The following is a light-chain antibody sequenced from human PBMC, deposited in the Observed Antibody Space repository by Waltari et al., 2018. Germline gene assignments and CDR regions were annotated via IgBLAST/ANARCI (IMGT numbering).Light chain of an antibody. V-gene: IGLV1-47*01. CDR3: ASWDDRLGGVL. CDR2: RNT. CDR1: RSDIGTNY. J-gene: IGLJ2*01. Sequence: QSVLTQPPSASGTPGPKVTMSCSGGRSDIGTNYFYWYQQLPGTTPKLLIYRNTQRPSGVPDRISASKSGTSASLAISGLRSEDEAIYYCASWDDRLGGVLFGGGTKLTVL.